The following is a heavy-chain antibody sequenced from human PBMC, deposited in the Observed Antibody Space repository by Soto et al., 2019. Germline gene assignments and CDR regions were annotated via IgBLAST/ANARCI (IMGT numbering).Heavy chain of an antibody. V-gene: IGHV1-24*01. CDR2: FDPEVGET. J-gene: IGHJ6*03. Sequence: QVPLVQSGAEVKKPGASVKVSCKVSGYTLTELSMHWVRQAPGKGLEWMGGFDPEVGETIYAQKFQGRVTMTEDTSTDTAYMELSSLRSEDTAVYYCATAYHKNVNTAMATYYYYYMDVWGKGTTVTVSS. CDR1: GYTLTELS. D-gene: IGHD5-18*01. CDR3: ATAYHKNVNTAMATYYYYYMDV.